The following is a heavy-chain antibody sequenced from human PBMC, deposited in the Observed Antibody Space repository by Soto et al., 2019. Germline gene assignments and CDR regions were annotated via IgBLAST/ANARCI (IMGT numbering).Heavy chain of an antibody. CDR2: MNPNSGNT. CDR1: GYTFTSYD. Sequence: QVQLVQSGAEVKKPGASVKVSCKASGYTFTSYDINWVRQATGQGLEWMGWMNPNSGNTGHAQKFQGRVTMTRNTSISTAYMELSSLRSEDTAVYYCARVPTSYWYFDLWGRGTLVTVSS. J-gene: IGHJ2*01. V-gene: IGHV1-8*01. CDR3: ARVPTSYWYFDL.